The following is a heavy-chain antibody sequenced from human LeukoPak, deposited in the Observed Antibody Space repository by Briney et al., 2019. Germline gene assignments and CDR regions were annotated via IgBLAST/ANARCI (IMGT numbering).Heavy chain of an antibody. D-gene: IGHD3-10*01. CDR1: GISLSNYA. Sequence: GGSLRLSCVVSGISLSNYAMTWVREAPGKGLEWVSYISERGGSTAYADSVKGPFTISRDTSLNALYLQINNLRAEDTAVYFCAKRGVVIRGLLVIGYHQEAYHYDFWGQGVLVTVSS. CDR2: ISERGGST. V-gene: IGHV3-23*01. J-gene: IGHJ4*02. CDR3: AKRGVVIRGLLVIGYHQEAYHYDF.